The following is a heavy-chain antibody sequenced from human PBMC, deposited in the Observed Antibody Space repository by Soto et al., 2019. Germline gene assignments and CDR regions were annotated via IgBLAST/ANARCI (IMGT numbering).Heavy chain of an antibody. D-gene: IGHD3-10*01. CDR3: AKDQGRYYYGSAFSNEENYFDY. Sequence: GGSLRLSCAASGFTFSSYAMSWVRQAPGKGLEWVSAISGSGGSTYYADSVKGRFTISRDNSKNTLYLQMNSLRAEDTAVYYCAKDQGRYYYGSAFSNEENYFDYWGQGTLVTVSS. J-gene: IGHJ4*02. CDR2: ISGSGGST. CDR1: GFTFSSYA. V-gene: IGHV3-23*01.